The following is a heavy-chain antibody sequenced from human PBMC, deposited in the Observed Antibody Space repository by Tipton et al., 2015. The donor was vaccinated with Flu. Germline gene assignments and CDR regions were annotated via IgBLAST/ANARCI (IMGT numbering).Heavy chain of an antibody. CDR3: ARGSLLYCSGGSCYSRYYSYYYGMDV. CDR1: GGSFSGYY. V-gene: IGHV4-34*01. CDR2: INHSGST. Sequence: TLSLTCAVYGGSFSGYYWSWIRQPPGKGLEWIGEINHSGSTKYNPSLKSRVTISVDTSKNQLSLKLSSVPAADTAVYYCARGSLLYCSGGSCYSRYYSYYYGMDVWGQGTTVTVSS. J-gene: IGHJ6*02. D-gene: IGHD2-15*01.